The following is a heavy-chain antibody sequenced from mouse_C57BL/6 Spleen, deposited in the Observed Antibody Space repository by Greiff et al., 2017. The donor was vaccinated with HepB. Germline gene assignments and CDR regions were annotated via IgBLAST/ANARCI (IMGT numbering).Heavy chain of an antibody. D-gene: IGHD1-1*01. CDR2: INPGSGGT. V-gene: IGHV1-54*01. CDR1: GYAFTNYL. Sequence: VQRVESGAELVRPGPSVKLSCKASGYAFTNYLIEWVKQRPGQGLEWIGVINPGSGGTNYNEKFKGKATLTADKSSSTAYMQRSSLTSEDSAVFFCATDYSCSSSWGQGTTLTVSS. CDR3: ATDYSCSSS. J-gene: IGHJ2*01.